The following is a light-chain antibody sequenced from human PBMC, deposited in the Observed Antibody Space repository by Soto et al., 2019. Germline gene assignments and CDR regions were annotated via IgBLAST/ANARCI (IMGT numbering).Light chain of an antibody. Sequence: DIVMTQSPDSLAVSLGERATINCKSSQSVLYSSNNKNYLAWYQQKPGQPPKLLIYWASTRESGVPDRFSGSGYGTDFTLTISGLQAEDVAVYYCQQYYSTLITFGQGTRLEIK. CDR2: WAS. V-gene: IGKV4-1*01. CDR1: QSVLYSSNNKNY. CDR3: QQYYSTLIT. J-gene: IGKJ5*01.